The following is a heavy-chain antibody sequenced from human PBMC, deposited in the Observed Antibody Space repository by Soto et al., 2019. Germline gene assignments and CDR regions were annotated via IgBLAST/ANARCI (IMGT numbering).Heavy chain of an antibody. J-gene: IGHJ6*02. CDR3: ARAVSYYDILTGVRDYYGMDV. CDR1: GGSISSSNL. Sequence: SETLSLTCAVSGGSISSSNLWSGVRQPPGKGLEWIREIYHSGSTNYNPSLKSRVTISVDKSKNQFSLKLSSVTAADTAVYYCARAVSYYDILTGVRDYYGMDVWGQGTTVTVSS. D-gene: IGHD3-9*01. CDR2: IYHSGST. V-gene: IGHV4-4*02.